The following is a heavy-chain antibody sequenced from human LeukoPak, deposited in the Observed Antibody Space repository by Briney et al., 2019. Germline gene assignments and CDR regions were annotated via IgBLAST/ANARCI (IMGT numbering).Heavy chain of an antibody. J-gene: IGHJ4*02. CDR3: AKTGEYCTDGVCSNFDY. V-gene: IGHV3-23*01. Sequence: GGSLRLSCAASGFIFSDTAMSWVRWAPGKGLEWVSAISADGNGRFYTDSVKGRFTVSRDNSNNMLYLQMNSLRVEDTAIYYCAKTGEYCTDGVCSNFDYWGQGTLVTVSS. CDR1: GFIFSDTA. CDR2: ISADGNGR. D-gene: IGHD2-8*01.